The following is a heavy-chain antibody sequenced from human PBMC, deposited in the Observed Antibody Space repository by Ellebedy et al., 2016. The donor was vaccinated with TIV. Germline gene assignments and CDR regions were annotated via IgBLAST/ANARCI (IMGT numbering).Heavy chain of an antibody. CDR1: GGSVSSTRYY. V-gene: IGHV4-39*01. CDR3: ARTDPWQPIDD. D-gene: IGHD2-21*02. Sequence: MPGGSLRLSCSVSGGSVSSTRYYWAWIRQPPGKGLEYIGSVYYSGSPYYSPSFKSRVTLSADTSKNQFSLNLRTATAADTAVYYCARTDPWQPIDDWGQGILVSVSS. CDR2: VYYSGSP. J-gene: IGHJ4*02.